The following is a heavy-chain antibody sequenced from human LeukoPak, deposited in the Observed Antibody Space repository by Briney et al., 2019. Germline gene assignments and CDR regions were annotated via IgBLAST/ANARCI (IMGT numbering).Heavy chain of an antibody. CDR2: IKSKTHGMTI. V-gene: IGHV3-15*01. CDR1: GFTFSNAW. J-gene: IGHJ5*02. D-gene: IGHD2-21*02. CDR3: TAAGDFRSTLP. Sequence: GGSLRLSCAVSGFTFSNAWMGWVRQAPGKGLEWVGRIKSKTHGMTIDYAAPVKGRFTISRDDSKDTLYLQMNSLKTEDTAVYYCTAAGDFRSTLPWGQGTLVTVSS.